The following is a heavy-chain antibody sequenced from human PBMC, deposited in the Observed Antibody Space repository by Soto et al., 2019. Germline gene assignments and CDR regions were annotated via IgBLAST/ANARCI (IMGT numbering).Heavy chain of an antibody. CDR1: GGTFSSYA. D-gene: IGHD6-19*01. V-gene: IGHV1-69*06. J-gene: IGHJ5*02. Sequence: QVQLVQSGAEVKKPGSSVKVSCKASGGTFSSYAISWVRQAPGQGLEWVGGIIPIFGTANYAQKFQGRVTITADKATSTAYMELSSLRSEDTAVYYCARRGSGWTYNWFDPWGQGTLVTVSS. CDR2: IIPIFGTA. CDR3: ARRGSGWTYNWFDP.